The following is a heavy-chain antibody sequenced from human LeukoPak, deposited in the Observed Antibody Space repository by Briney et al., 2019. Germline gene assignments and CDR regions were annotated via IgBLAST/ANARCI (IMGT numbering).Heavy chain of an antibody. CDR1: GGSISSYY. Sequence: KPSGTLSLTCTVSGGSISSYYWSWIRQPPGKGLEWIGYIYYSGSTNYNPSLKSRVTISVDTSKNQFSLKLSSVTAADTAVYYCARGKWLRSSFDYWGQGTLVTVSS. CDR2: IYYSGST. D-gene: IGHD5-12*01. J-gene: IGHJ4*02. CDR3: ARGKWLRSSFDY. V-gene: IGHV4-59*12.